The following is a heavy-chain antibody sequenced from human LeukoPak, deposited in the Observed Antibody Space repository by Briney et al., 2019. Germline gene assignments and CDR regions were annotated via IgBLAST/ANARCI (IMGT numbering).Heavy chain of an antibody. CDR3: AKVTATPNYYYGMDV. V-gene: IGHV3-23*01. D-gene: IGHD2-21*02. CDR2: ISGSGGST. J-gene: IGHJ6*02. Sequence: GGSLRLSCAASGFTFSSYAMSWVRQAPGKGLEWVSAISGSGGSTYYADSVRGRFTISRDNSKNTLYLQMNSLRAEDTAVYYCAKVTATPNYYYGMDVWGQGTTVTVSS. CDR1: GFTFSSYA.